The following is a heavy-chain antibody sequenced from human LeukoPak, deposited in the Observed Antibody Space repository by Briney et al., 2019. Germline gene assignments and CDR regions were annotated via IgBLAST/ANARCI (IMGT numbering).Heavy chain of an antibody. D-gene: IGHD1-14*01. CDR2: INSGGGST. V-gene: IGHV3-23*01. CDR1: GFTFSSYW. J-gene: IGHJ4*02. CDR3: ARARYNPYYFDY. Sequence: GGSLRLSCAASGFTFSSYWMHWVRQAPGKGLEWVSTINSGGGSTYYADSVKGRFTISRDNSKNTLYLQMNSLRAEDTAIYYCARARYNPYYFDYWGQGTLVTVSS.